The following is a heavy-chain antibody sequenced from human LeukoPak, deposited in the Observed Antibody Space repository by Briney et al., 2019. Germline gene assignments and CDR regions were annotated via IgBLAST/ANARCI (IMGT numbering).Heavy chain of an antibody. CDR3: AREWWGMGYWYFDL. V-gene: IGHV1-18*01. CDR2: ISAYNGNT. CDR1: GYTFTSYG. Sequence: ASVKVSCKASGYTFTSYGISWVRQGPGQGLEWMGWISAYNGNTNYAQKLQGRVTMTTDTSTSTAYMELRSLRSDDTAVYNCAREWWGMGYWYFDLWGRGTLVTVSS. J-gene: IGHJ2*01. D-gene: IGHD2-15*01.